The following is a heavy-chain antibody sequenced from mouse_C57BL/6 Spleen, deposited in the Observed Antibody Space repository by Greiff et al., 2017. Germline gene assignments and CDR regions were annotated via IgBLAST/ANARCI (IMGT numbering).Heavy chain of an antibody. CDR2: IYPRSGNT. CDR3: AREAY. V-gene: IGHV1-81*01. J-gene: IGHJ3*01. CDR1: GYTFTSYG. Sequence: QVQLQQSGAELARPGASVKLSCKASGYTFTSYGISWVKQRPGQGLEWIGEIYPRSGNTYYNEKFKGKATLTADKSSSTAYMELRSLTSGDSAVYYCAREAYWGQGTLVTVAA.